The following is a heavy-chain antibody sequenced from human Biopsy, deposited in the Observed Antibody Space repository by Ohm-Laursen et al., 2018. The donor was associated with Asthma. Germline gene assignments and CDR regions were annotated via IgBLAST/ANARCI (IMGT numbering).Heavy chain of an antibody. CDR3: ARGYSGSDRIVYYYSGLEV. D-gene: IGHD5-12*01. CDR1: GDSFSNYA. CDR2: LIPVLGTP. J-gene: IGHJ6*02. V-gene: IGHV1-69*05. Sequence: SVTVSCKASGDSFSNYAISWVRQAPGQGLEWMGGLIPVLGTPDHAQMFEGRVTITTAESTSTAYMELSSLSSEDTAVYYCARGYSGSDRIVYYYSGLEVWGQGTKVTVSS.